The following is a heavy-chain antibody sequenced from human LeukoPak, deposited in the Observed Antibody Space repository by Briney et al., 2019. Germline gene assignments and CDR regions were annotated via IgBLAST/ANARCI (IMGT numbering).Heavy chain of an antibody. V-gene: IGHV1-18*01. Sequence: GASVTVSFKSSVYSFIRNGLSWVRQAPGQGLEWMAWISANSGNTNYAQNFQDRVTLTTDTSTSTAYMELRSLRSDDTAVDYCARDVNCAFDYWGQGTLVTVSS. CDR1: VYSFIRNG. D-gene: IGHD1-1*01. CDR2: ISANSGNT. CDR3: ARDVNCAFDY. J-gene: IGHJ4*02.